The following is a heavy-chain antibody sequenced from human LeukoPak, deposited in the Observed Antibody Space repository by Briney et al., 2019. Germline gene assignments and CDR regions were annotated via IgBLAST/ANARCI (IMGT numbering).Heavy chain of an antibody. J-gene: IGHJ4*02. CDR2: ISWDGGST. Sequence: PGGSLRLSCAASGFTFDDYAMHWVRQAPGKGLEWVSLISWDGGSTYYADSVKGRFTISRDNSKISLYLQMNSLRAEDTALYYCAKDISAYDILTGYVDYWGQGTLVTVSS. D-gene: IGHD3-9*01. CDR3: AKDISAYDILTGYVDY. CDR1: GFTFDDYA. V-gene: IGHV3-43D*03.